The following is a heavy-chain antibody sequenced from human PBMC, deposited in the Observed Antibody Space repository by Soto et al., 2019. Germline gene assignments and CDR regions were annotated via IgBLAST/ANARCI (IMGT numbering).Heavy chain of an antibody. Sequence: QVQLVQSGAEVKKPGSSVKVSCKASGGTFSSYAISWVRQAPGQGLEWMGGIITICGTANYAQKFKGRATITADKSTSTAYMELGSLRSEDTAVYECARAQYSGSYHAFDIWGQGTMVTVSS. D-gene: IGHD1-26*01. CDR3: ARAQYSGSYHAFDI. J-gene: IGHJ3*02. CDR1: GGTFSSYA. CDR2: IITICGTA. V-gene: IGHV1-69*06.